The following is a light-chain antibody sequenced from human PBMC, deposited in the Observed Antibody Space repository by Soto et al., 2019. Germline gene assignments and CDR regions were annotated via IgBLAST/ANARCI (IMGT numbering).Light chain of an antibody. CDR2: EVS. V-gene: IGLV2-14*01. CDR3: SSSTDTSSLVL. Sequence: QSALTQPASVSGSPGQSITISCTGTSSDVGNYHYVSWYQQHPGKAPKLMIYEVSNRPSGVSIRFSGSKSGNTASLTISGLHAEDEAHYYCSSSTDTSSLVLFGGGTKVTVL. CDR1: SSDVGNYHY. J-gene: IGLJ2*01.